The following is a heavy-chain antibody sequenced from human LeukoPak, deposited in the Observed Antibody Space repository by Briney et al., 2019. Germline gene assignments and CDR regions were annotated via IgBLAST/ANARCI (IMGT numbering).Heavy chain of an antibody. CDR1: GDSIRGFY. Sequence: RPSETLSLTCTVSGDSIRGFYWSWIRQPAGKGLEWIGRMSASGSTNYNPSLKSRVTMSVDTSKNQCSLKLSSVTAADTAVYYCARDSDSYYDILTASYYYGMDVWGQGTTVTVSS. V-gene: IGHV4-4*07. CDR3: ARDSDSYYDILTASYYYGMDV. CDR2: MSASGST. J-gene: IGHJ6*02. D-gene: IGHD3-9*01.